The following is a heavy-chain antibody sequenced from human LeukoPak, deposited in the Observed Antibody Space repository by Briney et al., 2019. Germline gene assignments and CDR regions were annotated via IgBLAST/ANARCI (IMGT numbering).Heavy chain of an antibody. V-gene: IGHV3-30-3*01. CDR3: ARRDNYDY. CDR1: GFTFSGYP. CDR2: ISYDGSNK. Sequence: GGSLRLSCAASGFTFSGYPIHWVRQAPGKGLEWVAVISYDGSNKYYADSVKGRFTISRDNSKNTMYLQMNSLRTDDTAVYYCARRDNYDYWGQGTLVTVSS. D-gene: IGHD1-1*01. J-gene: IGHJ4*02.